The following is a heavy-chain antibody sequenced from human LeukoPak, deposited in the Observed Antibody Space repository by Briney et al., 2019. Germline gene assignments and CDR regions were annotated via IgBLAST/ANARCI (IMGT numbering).Heavy chain of an antibody. Sequence: PGGSLRLSCAASGFTFGDYGMSWVRQAPGKGLEWVSGLNWDGGTTGHADSVKGRFTISRDNAKNSLYLQMNSLRAEDTALYHCARAQTYGDYRLLLDYWGQGTLVTVSS. CDR3: ARAQTYGDYRLLLDY. J-gene: IGHJ4*02. D-gene: IGHD4-17*01. CDR2: LNWDGGTT. V-gene: IGHV3-20*01. CDR1: GFTFGDYG.